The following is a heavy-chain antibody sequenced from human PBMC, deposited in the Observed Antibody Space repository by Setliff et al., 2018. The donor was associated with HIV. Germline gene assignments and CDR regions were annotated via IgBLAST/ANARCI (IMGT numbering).Heavy chain of an antibody. V-gene: IGHV4-59*06. D-gene: IGHD6-13*01. CDR1: GGSISSYY. Sequence: SETLSLTCTVSGGSISSYYWSWIRQPPGKGLEWIGYIYYSGSTYYNPSLKSRVSMSVDTSENQFSLKLSSVTAADTAVYFCARGRGSSSSWPIDYWGQGTLVTVSS. CDR3: ARGRGSSSSWPIDY. CDR2: IYYSGST. J-gene: IGHJ4*02.